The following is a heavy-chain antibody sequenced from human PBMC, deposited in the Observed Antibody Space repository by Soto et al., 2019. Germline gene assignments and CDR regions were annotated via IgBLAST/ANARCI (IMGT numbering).Heavy chain of an antibody. CDR1: GFTFSTYA. CDR3: AKHRGAGGNFDY. J-gene: IGHJ4*02. D-gene: IGHD2-15*01. CDR2: VSSGGGT. Sequence: EVELLESGGVLVHPEGSLRLSCAASGFTFSTYAMGWVRQAPGKGLEWVSVVSSGGGTHYADSVKGRFTVSTDNSKNTISLQTNSLRADDTAVYYCAKHRGAGGNFDYGGQGALVTVTS. V-gene: IGHV3-23*01.